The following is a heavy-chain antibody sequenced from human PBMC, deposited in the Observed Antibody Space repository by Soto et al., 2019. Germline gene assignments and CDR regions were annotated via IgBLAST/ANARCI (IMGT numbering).Heavy chain of an antibody. V-gene: IGHV3-23*01. D-gene: IGHD4-4*01. J-gene: IGHJ6*02. CDR2: ISGSGGST. CDR3: AKAADHHNYAAYYYYYYGMDV. Sequence: PGGSLRLSCAASGFTFSSYAMSWVRQAPGKGLEWVSAISGSGGSTYYADSVKGRFTISRDNSKNTLYLQMNSLRAEDTAVYYCAKAADHHNYAAYYYYYYGMDVWGQGTTVTVSS. CDR1: GFTFSSYA.